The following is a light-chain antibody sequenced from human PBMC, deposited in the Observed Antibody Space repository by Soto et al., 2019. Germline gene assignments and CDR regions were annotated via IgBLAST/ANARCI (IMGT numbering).Light chain of an antibody. CDR3: LQANTFPLT. CDR1: QGIGSC. V-gene: IGKV1-12*01. CDR2: AAS. Sequence: DIEMTQSPSSVSASPGDRATISCRASQGIGSCLAWYQQKPGQAPKLLIYAASTMHSGVPARFSGSGSGTDFTLTISSLQPEDVAAYYCLQANTFPLTFGEGTKVEIK. J-gene: IGKJ4*01.